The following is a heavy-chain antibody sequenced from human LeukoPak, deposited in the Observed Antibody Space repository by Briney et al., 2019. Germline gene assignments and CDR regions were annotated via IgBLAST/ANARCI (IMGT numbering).Heavy chain of an antibody. J-gene: IGHJ4*02. V-gene: IGHV3-21*01. CDR2: ISSSSSYI. Sequence: GGSLRPSCAASGFTFSSYSMNWVRQAPGKGLEWVSSISSSSSYIYYADPVKGRFTISRDNAKNSLYLQMNSLRAEDTAVYYCARVGEKYCSGGSCYSDFDYWGQGTLVIVSS. D-gene: IGHD2-15*01. CDR1: GFTFSSYS. CDR3: ARVGEKYCSGGSCYSDFDY.